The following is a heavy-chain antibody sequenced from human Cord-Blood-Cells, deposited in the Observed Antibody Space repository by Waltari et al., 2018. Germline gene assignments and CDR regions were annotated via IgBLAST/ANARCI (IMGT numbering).Heavy chain of an antibody. CDR2: INHSGST. Sequence: QVQLQQWGAGLLKPSETLSLTCAVYGGSFSGYYWSWIRRPPGKGLEWIGEINHSGSTNYNPSLKSRVTISVDTSKNQFSLKLSSVTAADTAVYYCARARRRYYGSGSYYNYFQHWGQGTLVTVSS. CDR1: GGSFSGYY. J-gene: IGHJ1*01. V-gene: IGHV4-34*01. D-gene: IGHD3-10*01. CDR3: ARARRRYYGSGSYYNYFQH.